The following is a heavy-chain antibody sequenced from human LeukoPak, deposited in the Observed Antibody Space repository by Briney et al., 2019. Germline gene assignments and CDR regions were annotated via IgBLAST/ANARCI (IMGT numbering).Heavy chain of an antibody. J-gene: IGHJ4*02. D-gene: IGHD5-24*01. Sequence: SETLSLTCTVSGGSISSSSYYWGWIRQPPGTGLEWIGSIYYSGSTYYNPSLKSRVTISVDTSKNQFSLKLSSVTAADTAVYYCARRRDGYNYVDYWGQGTLVTVSS. CDR2: IYYSGST. CDR1: GGSISSSSYY. CDR3: ARRRDGYNYVDY. V-gene: IGHV4-39*01.